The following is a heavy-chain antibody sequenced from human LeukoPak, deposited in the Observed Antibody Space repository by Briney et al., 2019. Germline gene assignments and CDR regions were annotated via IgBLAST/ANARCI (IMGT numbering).Heavy chain of an antibody. CDR3: ARSIGLTGGGVDV. CDR2: IADSGNTI. V-gene: IGHV3-11*01. Sequence: GGSLRLSCAASGFTFSDYNMNWVRQAPGKGLEWVSYIADSGNTIHYADSVKGRFTISRDNAKNSLYLQMNSLRAEDTAVYYCARSIGLTGGGVDVWGQGTTVTVSS. D-gene: IGHD3-9*01. J-gene: IGHJ6*02. CDR1: GFTFSDYN.